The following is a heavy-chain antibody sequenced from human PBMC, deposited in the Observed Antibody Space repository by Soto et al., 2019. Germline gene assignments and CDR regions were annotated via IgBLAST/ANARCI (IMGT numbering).Heavy chain of an antibody. J-gene: IGHJ6*02. Sequence: ASVKVSCKASGYTFASYDSKWVRQATGQGFEWMGWMNPNSGNTGYAQKLQGRVTMTRNTSISTAYMELSSLRSEDTAVYYCARYHGNYYYSMDVWGQGTTVTVSS. CDR2: MNPNSGNT. CDR3: ARYHGNYYYSMDV. D-gene: IGHD1-26*01. V-gene: IGHV1-8*01. CDR1: GYTFASYD.